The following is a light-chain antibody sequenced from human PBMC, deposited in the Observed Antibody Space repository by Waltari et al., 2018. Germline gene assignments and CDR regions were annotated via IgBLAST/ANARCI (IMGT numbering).Light chain of an antibody. CDR2: GAS. CDR3: QHYVSLPAT. CDR1: QSVSRT. J-gene: IGKJ1*01. Sequence: EIVLTQSPGTLSLSPGERATLSCRASQSVSRTLAWYQQKPGQAPRLLIYGASTRATGIPERFSGGGSGTDFSLTISRLEHEDFAVYYCQHYVSLPATFGQGTKVEIK. V-gene: IGKV3-20*01.